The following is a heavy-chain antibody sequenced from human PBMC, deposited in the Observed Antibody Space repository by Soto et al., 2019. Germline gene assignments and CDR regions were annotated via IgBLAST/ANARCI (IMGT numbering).Heavy chain of an antibody. CDR1: GFTFSSYE. V-gene: IGHV3-48*03. J-gene: IGHJ4*02. CDR3: ARDRLSMVGGITYFFDY. D-gene: IGHD3-10*01. CDR2: ISTTSGAI. Sequence: PGGSLRLSCEGSGFTFSSYEMNWVRQAPGKGLEWISYISTTSGAIFYADSVKGRFTISRVNSKNSLYLQMNSLRAEDTAVYYCARDRLSMVGGITYFFDYWGQGTPVTVSS.